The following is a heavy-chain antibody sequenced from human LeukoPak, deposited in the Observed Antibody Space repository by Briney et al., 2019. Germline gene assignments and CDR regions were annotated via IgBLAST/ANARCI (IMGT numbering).Heavy chain of an antibody. Sequence: SETLSLTCTVSGGSIGSYYWSWIRQPPGKGLEWIGYIYYSGSTNYNPSLKSRVTISVGTSKNQFSLKLSSVTAADTAVYYCSRHAKTYYGSGSYSTNFDYWGQGTLVTVSS. J-gene: IGHJ4*02. V-gene: IGHV4-59*08. CDR1: GGSIGSYY. CDR2: IYYSGST. CDR3: SRHAKTYYGSGSYSTNFDY. D-gene: IGHD3-10*01.